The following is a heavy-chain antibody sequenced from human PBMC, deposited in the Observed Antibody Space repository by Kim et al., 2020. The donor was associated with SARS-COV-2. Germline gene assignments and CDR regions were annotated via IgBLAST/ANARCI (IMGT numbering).Heavy chain of an antibody. Sequence: ASVKVSCKASGYTFTSYYIHWVRQAPGQGLEWMGIINPSGGSTNYAQKFQGRVTMTRDTSTSTVYMEVTSLRSEDTAVYYCARDGLLQSRSSWIDPWGQGTLVTVSS. D-gene: IGHD6-13*01. CDR1: GYTFTSYY. V-gene: IGHV1-46*01. CDR2: INPSGGST. CDR3: ARDGLLQSRSSWIDP. J-gene: IGHJ5*02.